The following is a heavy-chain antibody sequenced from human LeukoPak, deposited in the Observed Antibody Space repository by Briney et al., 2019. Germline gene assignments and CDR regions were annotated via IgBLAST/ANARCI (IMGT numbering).Heavy chain of an antibody. CDR1: GYTFTGYY. J-gene: IGHJ4*02. V-gene: IGHV1-2*02. CDR2: INPDTGGT. Sequence: ASVKVSCKASGYTFTGYYMHWVRQAPGQGLEWMGWINPDTGGTNYAQKFQGRVTMTRDTSISTGYMDLSRLRSDDTAVYYCARAKANWGSGDYWGQGTLVTVSS. D-gene: IGHD7-27*01. CDR3: ARAKANWGSGDY.